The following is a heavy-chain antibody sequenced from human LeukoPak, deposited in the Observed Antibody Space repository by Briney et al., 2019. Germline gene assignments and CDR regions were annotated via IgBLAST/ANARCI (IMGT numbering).Heavy chain of an antibody. Sequence: GESLKMSCKGSGYSFTSYWIGWVRQMPGKGLEWMGLIYPGDSDTRYSPSYQGHVPIPAHKSISTAYLQWSSLKPSDAAMYYCARLSYYCSGSYPDWDQGTLVTVSS. J-gene: IGHJ4*02. CDR3: ARLSYYCSGSYPD. CDR2: IYPGDSDT. CDR1: GYSFTSYW. D-gene: IGHD3-10*01. V-gene: IGHV5-51*01.